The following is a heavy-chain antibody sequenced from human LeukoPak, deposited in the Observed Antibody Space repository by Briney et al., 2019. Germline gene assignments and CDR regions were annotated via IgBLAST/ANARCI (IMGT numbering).Heavy chain of an antibody. CDR1: GFTFSNAW. CDR2: IKSKAHRMTT. CDR3: TTECSGGDCYSGGFDY. D-gene: IGHD2-21*02. V-gene: IGHV3-15*01. J-gene: IGHJ4*02. Sequence: PGRSLSLSCAASGFTFSNAWMSWVRQAPGEGLEWVGRIKSKAHRMTTDTAAHVKGRYTISRDDSKNTLYLQMNSLKTEDTAVYYCTTECSGGDCYSGGFDYWGQGTLVTVSS.